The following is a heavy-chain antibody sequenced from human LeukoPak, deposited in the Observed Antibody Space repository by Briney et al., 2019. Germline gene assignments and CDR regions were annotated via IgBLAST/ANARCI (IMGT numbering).Heavy chain of an antibody. CDR2: INWNGGSI. V-gene: IGHV3-20*04. Sequence: GGSLRLSCAASGFTFSSYEMNWVRQAPGKGLEWVSGINWNGGSIGYADSVKGRFTISRDNAKNSLFLQMNSLRAEDTALYFCARVGIYGDYNRYFDYWGQGTLVTVSS. CDR3: ARVGIYGDYNRYFDY. CDR1: GFTFSSYE. J-gene: IGHJ4*02. D-gene: IGHD4-17*01.